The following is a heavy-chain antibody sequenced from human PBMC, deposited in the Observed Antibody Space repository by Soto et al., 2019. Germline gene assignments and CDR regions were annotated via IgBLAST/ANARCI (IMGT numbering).Heavy chain of an antibody. Sequence: SVKVSCKASGGTFSSYAISWGRQAPGQGLEWMGGIIPIFGTANYAQKFQGRVTITADESTSTAYMELSSLRSEDTDVYYCASRVDGYNSHYYYGMDVWGQGTTVTVSS. CDR2: IIPIFGTA. J-gene: IGHJ6*02. CDR3: ASRVDGYNSHYYYGMDV. D-gene: IGHD5-12*01. V-gene: IGHV1-69*13. CDR1: GGTFSSYA.